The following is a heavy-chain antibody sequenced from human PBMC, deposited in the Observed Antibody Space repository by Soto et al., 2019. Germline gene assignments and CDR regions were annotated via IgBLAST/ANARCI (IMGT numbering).Heavy chain of an antibody. CDR2: SSPRGDTI. D-gene: IGHD6-19*01. CDR1: GFSLANYP. CDR3: AKGPHTNVGWPYYFES. V-gene: IGHV3-48*02. J-gene: IGHJ4*02. Sequence: GGSLRLSCVASGFSLANYPMNWVRQTPGKGLEWISYSSPRGDTIYYADSVEGRFTISRDNARNSLSLHMSSLRDEDSALYYCAKGPHTNVGWPYYFESWGQGVPGTVSS.